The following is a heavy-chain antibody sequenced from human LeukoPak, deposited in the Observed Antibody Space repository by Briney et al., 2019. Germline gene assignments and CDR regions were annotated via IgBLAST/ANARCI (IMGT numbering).Heavy chain of an antibody. V-gene: IGHV3-33*01. Sequence: GGSLRLSCAASGFTFSSYGMHWVRQAPGKGLEWVAVIWYDGSNKYYADSVKGRFTISRDNSKNTLYLQMNSLRAEDTAVYYCAGEYSSSSVAFDIWGQGTMVTVSS. D-gene: IGHD6-6*01. CDR3: AGEYSSSSVAFDI. CDR2: IWYDGSNK. J-gene: IGHJ3*02. CDR1: GFTFSSYG.